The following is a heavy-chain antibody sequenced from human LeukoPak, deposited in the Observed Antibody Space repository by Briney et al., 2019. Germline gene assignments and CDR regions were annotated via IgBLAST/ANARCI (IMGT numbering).Heavy chain of an antibody. D-gene: IGHD5-24*01. CDR3: ARKRDGYNYFDY. CDR1: GGSISSSSYY. CDR2: IYYSGST. Sequence: PSETLSLTCTVSGGSISSSSYYWGWTRQPPGTGLEWIGSIYYSGSTYYNPSLKSRVTISVDTSKNQFSLKLSSVTAADTAVYYCARKRDGYNYFDYWGQGTLVTVSS. J-gene: IGHJ4*02. V-gene: IGHV4-39*01.